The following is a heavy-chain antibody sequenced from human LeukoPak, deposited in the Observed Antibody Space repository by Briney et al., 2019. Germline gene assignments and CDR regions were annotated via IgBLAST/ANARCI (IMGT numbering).Heavy chain of an antibody. CDR2: IRSKANSYAT. Sequence: GGSLRLSCAASGFTFSGSAMHWFRQASGKGLEWVGRIRSKANSYATAYAASVKGRFTISRDDSKNTAYLQMNSLKTEDTAVYYRTRHGPTIGDYWGQGTLVTVSS. CDR1: GFTFSGSA. D-gene: IGHD2-2*01. J-gene: IGHJ4*02. CDR3: TRHGPTIGDY. V-gene: IGHV3-73*01.